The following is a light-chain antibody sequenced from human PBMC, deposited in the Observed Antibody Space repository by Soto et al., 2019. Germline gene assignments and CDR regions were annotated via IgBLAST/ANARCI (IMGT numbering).Light chain of an antibody. V-gene: IGKV1-39*01. CDR3: QQSYSTPIT. CDR2: SAS. J-gene: IGKJ5*01. CDR1: QRISTF. Sequence: DIQMTQSPSSLSATVGDRVTITCRSSQRISTFLNWFQQKPGKAPQLLLYSASSLHSGVPSRFSGSGSGTDFTLTISSLQPEDFAIYYCQQSYSTPITFGQGTRLEIK.